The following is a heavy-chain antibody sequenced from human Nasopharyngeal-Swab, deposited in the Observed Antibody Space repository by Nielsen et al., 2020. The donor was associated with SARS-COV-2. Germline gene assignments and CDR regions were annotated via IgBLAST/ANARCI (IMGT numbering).Heavy chain of an antibody. V-gene: IGHV4-39*01. J-gene: IGHJ4*02. Sequence: SDTLSLTCTVSGSSISSSSYYWGWIRQPPGKGLEWIGSIYYSGSTYYNPSLKSRVTISVDTSKNQFSLKLSSVTAADTAVYYCARHYLPRGSYHGVDYWGQGTLVTVSS. CDR2: IYYSGST. D-gene: IGHD1-26*01. CDR1: GSSISSSSYY. CDR3: ARHYLPRGSYHGVDY.